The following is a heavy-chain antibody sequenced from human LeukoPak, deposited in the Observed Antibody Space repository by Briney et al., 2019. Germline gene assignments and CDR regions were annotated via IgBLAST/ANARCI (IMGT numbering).Heavy chain of an antibody. Sequence: GGSLRLSCGASGFTFSDYAMNWVRQAPGKGLEWVSTFKTKYNQVYYAESVRGRFTISTDNSKKTVYLQMNSLRAEDTALYYCARSVPDYTRFDYWGQGALVTVSS. V-gene: IGHV3-23*05. CDR3: ARSVPDYTRFDY. J-gene: IGHJ4*02. CDR1: GFTFSDYA. CDR2: FKTKYNQV. D-gene: IGHD4-11*01.